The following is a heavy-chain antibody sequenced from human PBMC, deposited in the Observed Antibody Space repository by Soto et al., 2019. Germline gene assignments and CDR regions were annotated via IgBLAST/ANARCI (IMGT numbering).Heavy chain of an antibody. V-gene: IGHV3-53*01. Sequence: PXGSLRLSFAASGFTFSSNYMSWVRQAPGKGLEWVSVIYSGGSTYYADFVKGRFTISRDNSKNTLYLQMNSLRAEDTAVYYCARASGSRLFDYWGQGALVTVSS. CDR2: IYSGGST. CDR3: ARASGSRLFDY. CDR1: GFTFSSNY. J-gene: IGHJ4*02. D-gene: IGHD1-26*01.